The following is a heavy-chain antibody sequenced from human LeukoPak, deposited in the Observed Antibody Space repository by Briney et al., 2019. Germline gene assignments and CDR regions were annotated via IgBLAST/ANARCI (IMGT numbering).Heavy chain of an antibody. CDR1: GFAFNAYW. J-gene: IGHJ4*02. CDR3: VRGSEPDRRLDY. CDR2: ISGDGLHT. Sequence: GGSLRLSCAASGFAFNAYWMHWVRQTPGKGTDCVSVISGDGLHTNHVDSVKGRFTVSRDNARNTLYLQMNSLRVEDTAIYYCVRGSEPDRRLDYWGLGTPVTVSS. D-gene: IGHD1-14*01. V-gene: IGHV3-74*01.